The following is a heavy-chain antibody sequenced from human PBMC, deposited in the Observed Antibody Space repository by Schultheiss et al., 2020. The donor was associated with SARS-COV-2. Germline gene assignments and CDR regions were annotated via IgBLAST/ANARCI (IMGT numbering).Heavy chain of an antibody. J-gene: IGHJ3*02. Sequence: SETLSLTCTVSGGSISSGGYYWSWIRQHPGKGLEWIGYIYYSGSTYYNPSLKSRVTISVDTSKNQFSLKLSSVTAADTAVYYCARTHQYCSGGSCYPDAFDIWGLGTMVTVSS. V-gene: IGHV4-31*03. CDR3: ARTHQYCSGGSCYPDAFDI. CDR2: IYYSGST. D-gene: IGHD2-15*01. CDR1: GGSISSGGYY.